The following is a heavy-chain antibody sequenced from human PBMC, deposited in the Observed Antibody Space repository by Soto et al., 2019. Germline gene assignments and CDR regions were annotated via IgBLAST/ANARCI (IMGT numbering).Heavy chain of an antibody. CDR1: GFTLGRYG. V-gene: IGHV3-23*01. J-gene: IGHJ4*02. CDR3: AKDRDYPRDYFHY. Sequence: PGGSLRLSCAASGFTLGRYGMNWVRQAPGKGLEWVSAVSPNGQGIYYADSVRGRFTISRDFSKNTVFLHTDSLRAEDTAVYYCAKDRDYPRDYFHYWGQGTLVTVSS. CDR2: VSPNGQGI. D-gene: IGHD3-10*01.